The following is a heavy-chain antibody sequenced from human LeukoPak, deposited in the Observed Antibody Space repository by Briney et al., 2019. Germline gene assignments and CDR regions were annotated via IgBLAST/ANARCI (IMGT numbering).Heavy chain of an antibody. CDR3: ARAYSSGWYDWFDP. CDR2: INHSGST. J-gene: IGHJ5*02. Sequence: SETLSLTCAVYGGSFSGYYWSWIRQPPGKGLEWIGEINHSGSTNYNPSLKSRVTISVDTSKNQFSLKLSSVTAADTAAYYCARAYSSGWYDWFDPWGQGTLVTVSS. V-gene: IGHV4-34*01. D-gene: IGHD6-19*01. CDR1: GGSFSGYY.